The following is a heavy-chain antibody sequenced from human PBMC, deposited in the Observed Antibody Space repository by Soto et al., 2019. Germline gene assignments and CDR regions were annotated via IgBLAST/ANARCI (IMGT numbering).Heavy chain of an antibody. Sequence: GGSLRLSCAASGFTFSSYSMNWVRQAPGKGLEWVSSISSSSSYIYYADSVKGRFTISRDNAKNSLYLQMNSLRVEDTAVYYCARACTSCYTSYYYYGMDVWGQGTTVTVSS. CDR3: ARACTSCYTSYYYYGMDV. D-gene: IGHD2-2*02. CDR1: GFTFSSYS. J-gene: IGHJ6*02. V-gene: IGHV3-21*01. CDR2: ISSSSSYI.